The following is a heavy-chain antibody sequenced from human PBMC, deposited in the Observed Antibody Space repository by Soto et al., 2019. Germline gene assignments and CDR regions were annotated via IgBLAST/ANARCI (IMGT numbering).Heavy chain of an antibody. D-gene: IGHD2-8*01. CDR2: ISYDGSNK. Sequence: SLRLSCAASGFTFSSYAMHWVRQAPGKGLEWVAVISYDGSNKYYADSVKGRFTISRDNSKNTLYLQMNSLRAEDTAVYYCARGQDIVLMVTLGNEYYFDYWGQGTLVTVSS. CDR1: GFTFSSYA. J-gene: IGHJ4*02. V-gene: IGHV3-30-3*01. CDR3: ARGQDIVLMVTLGNEYYFDY.